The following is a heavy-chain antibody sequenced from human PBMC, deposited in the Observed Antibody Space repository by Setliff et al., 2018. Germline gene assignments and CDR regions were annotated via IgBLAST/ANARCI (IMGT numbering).Heavy chain of an antibody. Sequence: SETLSLTCTVSGGSSSSHYWSWIRQPPGKGLEWIGYIHYSGTTNYNPSLKSRVTLSLDTAKNQFSLELRAVTAADTAVYYCARAHTWSLPNDNSGYPGWFDPWGQGTLVTVS. CDR1: GGSSSSHY. CDR2: IHYSGTT. V-gene: IGHV4-59*11. J-gene: IGHJ5*02. D-gene: IGHD3-22*01. CDR3: ARAHTWSLPNDNSGYPGWFDP.